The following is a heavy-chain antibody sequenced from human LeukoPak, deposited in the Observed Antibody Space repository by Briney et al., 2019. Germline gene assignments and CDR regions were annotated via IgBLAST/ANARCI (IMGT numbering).Heavy chain of an antibody. CDR2: IIPIFGTA. CDR1: GGTFSSYA. J-gene: IGHJ3*02. V-gene: IGHV1-69*13. D-gene: IGHD1-20*01. Sequence: VKVSCKASGGTFSSYAISWVRQAPGQGLEWMGGIIPIFGTANYAQKFQGRVTITADKSTSTAYMDLSSLRSEDTAVYYCARDRAYNWNRDAFDIWGQGTMVTVSS. CDR3: ARDRAYNWNRDAFDI.